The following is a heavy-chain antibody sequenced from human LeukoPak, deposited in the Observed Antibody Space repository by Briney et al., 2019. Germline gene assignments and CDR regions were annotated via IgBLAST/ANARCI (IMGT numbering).Heavy chain of an antibody. CDR1: GGTFSSYA. V-gene: IGHV1-69*01. CDR2: IIPIFGTA. D-gene: IGHD1-26*01. J-gene: IGHJ5*02. CDR3: ARGGGTYGGWFDP. Sequence: PGGSLRLSCAASGGTFSSYAISWVRQAPGQGLEWMGGIIPIFGTANYAQKFQGRVTITADESTSTAYMELSSLRSEDTAVYYCARGGGTYGGWFDPWGQGTLVTVSS.